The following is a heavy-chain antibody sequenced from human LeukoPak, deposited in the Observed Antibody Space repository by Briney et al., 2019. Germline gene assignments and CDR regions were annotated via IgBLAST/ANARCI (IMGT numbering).Heavy chain of an antibody. CDR3: AKDYYDSSGYHGSAGYFDY. Sequence: GRSLRLSCTASGFSINSYGMHWVRQAPGKGLEWVAVIWYDGSNENYADSVKGRFTISRDNSKNTLYLQMNSLRAEDTAVYCCAKDYYDSSGYHGSAGYFDYWGQGALVTVSS. CDR2: IWYDGSNE. D-gene: IGHD3-22*01. V-gene: IGHV3-33*06. J-gene: IGHJ4*02. CDR1: GFSINSYG.